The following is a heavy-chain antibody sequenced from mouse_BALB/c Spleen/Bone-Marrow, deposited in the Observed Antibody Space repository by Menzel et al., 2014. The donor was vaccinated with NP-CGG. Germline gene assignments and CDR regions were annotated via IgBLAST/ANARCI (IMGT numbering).Heavy chain of an antibody. Sequence: QVTLKESGPGILQPSQTLSLTCSFSGFSLSTYGIGVGWIRQPSGKGLEWLANIWRSDNDYYNTALKNRLSISKDTSNNQVFLKIASVDTADTATYYCARIVYYVSSYLYFDVWGAGTTVTVSS. V-gene: IGHV8-11*01. D-gene: IGHD1-1*01. CDR2: IWRSDND. CDR1: GFSLSTYGIG. CDR3: ARIVYYVSSYLYFDV. J-gene: IGHJ1*01.